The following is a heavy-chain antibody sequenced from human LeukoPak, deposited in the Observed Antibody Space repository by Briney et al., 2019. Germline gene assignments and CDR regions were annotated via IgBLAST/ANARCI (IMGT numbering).Heavy chain of an antibody. CDR1: GFTFSSYS. CDR2: ISKSSSYI. D-gene: IGHD2-15*01. V-gene: IGHV3-21*01. Sequence: GGSLRLSCVASGFTFSSYSMNWVRQAPGKGLEWVSCISKSSSYIDYAGSVKGRFTISRDNAKNSLYLQMNSLRAEDTAVYYCASSYCSGGSCYAFDYWGQGTLVTVSS. J-gene: IGHJ4*02. CDR3: ASSYCSGGSCYAFDY.